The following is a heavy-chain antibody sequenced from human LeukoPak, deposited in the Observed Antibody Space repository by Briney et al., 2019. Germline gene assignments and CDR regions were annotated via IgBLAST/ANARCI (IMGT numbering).Heavy chain of an antibody. CDR2: VYTSGST. J-gene: IGHJ3*02. CDR1: GGSISGYY. CDR3: ARLITGTTTAFDI. D-gene: IGHD1-7*01. V-gene: IGHV4-4*07. Sequence: SETLSLTCTVSGGSISGYYLSWIRQPAGKGLEWIGRVYTSGSTHYNPSLKSRVTMSVDTSKNQFSLKLSSVTAADTAAYYCARLITGTTTAFDIWGKGTMVTVSS.